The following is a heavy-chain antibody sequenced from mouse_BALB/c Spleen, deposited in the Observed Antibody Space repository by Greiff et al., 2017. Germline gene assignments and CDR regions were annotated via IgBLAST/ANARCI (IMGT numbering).Heavy chain of an antibody. V-gene: IGHV14-3*02. Sequence: EVKLQESGAELVKPGASVKLSCTASGFNIKDTYMHWVKQRPEQGLEWIGRIDPANGNTKYDPKFQGKATITADTSSNTAYLQLSSLTSEDTAVYYCASYSSYAMDYWGQGTSVTVSS. CDR2: IDPANGNT. J-gene: IGHJ4*01. CDR3: ASYSSYAMDY. D-gene: IGHD1-1*01. CDR1: GFNIKDTY.